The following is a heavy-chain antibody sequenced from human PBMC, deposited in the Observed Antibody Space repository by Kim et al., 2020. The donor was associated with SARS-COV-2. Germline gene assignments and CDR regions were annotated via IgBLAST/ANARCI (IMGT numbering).Heavy chain of an antibody. V-gene: IGHV4-39*01. CDR3: ARQYYAHTSPLIAFDI. Sequence: SETLSLTCTVSGGSISSSSYYWGWIRQPPGKGLEWIGSIYYSGSTYYNPSLKSRVTISVDTSKNQFSLKLSSVTAADTAVYYCARQYYAHTSPLIAFDIWGQGTMVTVSS. CDR2: IYYSGST. J-gene: IGHJ3*02. CDR1: GGSISSSSYY. D-gene: IGHD3-10*01.